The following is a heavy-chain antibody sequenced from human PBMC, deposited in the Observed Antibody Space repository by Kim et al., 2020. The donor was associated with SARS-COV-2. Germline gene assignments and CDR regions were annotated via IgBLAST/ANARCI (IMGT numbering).Heavy chain of an antibody. CDR1: GFTFNNYA. J-gene: IGHJ4*02. Sequence: GGSLRLSCEASGFTFNNYAMNWVRQAPGKGLEWVSDVNPSGRDTNYADAVKGRFIISRDNFKNTVYLQMNSLRAEDTALYYCAKAQKLLWFGESSFDHWGQGTLVTVSS. CDR3: AKAQKLLWFGESSFDH. V-gene: IGHV3-23*01. D-gene: IGHD3-10*01. CDR2: VNPSGRDT.